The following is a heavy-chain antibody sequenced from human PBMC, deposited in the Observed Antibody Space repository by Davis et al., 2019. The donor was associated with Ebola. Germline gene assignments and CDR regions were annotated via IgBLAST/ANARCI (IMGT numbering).Heavy chain of an antibody. CDR2: ISSSSSTI. CDR1: GFTFSSYS. Sequence: GESLKISCAASGFTFSSYSMNWVRQAPGKGLEWVSYISSSSSTIYYADSVKGRFTISRDNAKNSLYLQMNSLRAEDTAVYYCARFGDCSSTSCFYYYYYGMDVWGQGTTVTVSS. V-gene: IGHV3-48*04. D-gene: IGHD2-2*01. J-gene: IGHJ6*02. CDR3: ARFGDCSSTSCFYYYYYGMDV.